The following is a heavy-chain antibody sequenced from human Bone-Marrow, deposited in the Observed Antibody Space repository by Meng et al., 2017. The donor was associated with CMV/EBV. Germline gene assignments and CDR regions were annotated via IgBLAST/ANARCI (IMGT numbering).Heavy chain of an antibody. CDR3: ARGLFPGGYVFY. CDR2: IIPILGIA. D-gene: IGHD5-12*01. V-gene: IGHV1-69*02. Sequence: SVKVSCKASGGTFSSYTISWVRQAPGQGLEWMGRIIPILGIANYAQKVQGRVTITADKSTSTAYMELSSPRSEDTAVYYCARGLFPGGYVFYWGQGTLVTVSS. CDR1: GGTFSSYT. J-gene: IGHJ4*02.